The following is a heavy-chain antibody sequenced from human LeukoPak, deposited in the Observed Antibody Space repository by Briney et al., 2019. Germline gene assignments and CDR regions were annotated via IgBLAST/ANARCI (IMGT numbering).Heavy chain of an antibody. Sequence: ESLKISCKGSGYTFTSYWIGWVRQMPGKGLEWMGLIYPGDSETRYSPSFQGQGTISADKSISNAYLQWSSLKASDTAMYYCARPRGYNYGTYFGYWGQGTLITVSS. CDR2: IYPGDSET. CDR1: GYTFTSYW. D-gene: IGHD5-18*01. CDR3: ARPRGYNYGTYFGY. V-gene: IGHV5-51*01. J-gene: IGHJ4*02.